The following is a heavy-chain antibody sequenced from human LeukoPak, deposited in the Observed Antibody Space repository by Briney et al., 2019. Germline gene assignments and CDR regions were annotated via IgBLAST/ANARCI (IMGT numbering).Heavy chain of an antibody. CDR2: ISAYNGNT. CDR3: ARVSNSSSWYKDDY. V-gene: IGHV1-18*01. Sequence: ASVKVSCKASGYTFTSYGISWVRQAPGQGLEWMGWISAYNGNTNYAQKLQGRVTMTTDTSTSTAYMELRSLRSDDTAVYYCARVSNSSSWYKDDYWGQGTLVTVSS. D-gene: IGHD6-13*01. J-gene: IGHJ4*02. CDR1: GYTFTSYG.